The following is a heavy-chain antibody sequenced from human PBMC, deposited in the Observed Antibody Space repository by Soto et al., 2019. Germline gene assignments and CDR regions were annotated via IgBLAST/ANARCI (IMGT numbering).Heavy chain of an antibody. CDR3: ARWEGGYIDY. D-gene: IGHD1-26*01. Sequence: QVQLQQSGPGLVKPSKTLSLTCAISGDSVSSNSAAWNWTRQSPSRGLELLGRTYYRSKWYSRYAVSVERRITSNPDTAQNQVSLQLNSVTPEDTAVDYCARWEGGYIDYWGQGTLVTVSS. J-gene: IGHJ4*02. CDR1: GDSVSSNSAA. V-gene: IGHV6-1*01. CDR2: TYYRSKWYS.